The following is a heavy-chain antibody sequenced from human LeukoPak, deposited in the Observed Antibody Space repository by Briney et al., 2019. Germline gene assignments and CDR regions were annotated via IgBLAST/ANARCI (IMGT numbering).Heavy chain of an antibody. Sequence: GGSLRLSCAASGFTFSSYGMHWVRQAPGKGLEWVAFIRYDGSNKYYADSVKGRFTISRDNSKNTLYLQMNSLRAEDTAVYYCAKEPQYSSSSDWNYDWGQGTLVTVSS. V-gene: IGHV3-30*02. CDR2: IRYDGSNK. CDR3: AKEPQYSSSSDWNYD. D-gene: IGHD6-6*01. CDR1: GFTFSSYG. J-gene: IGHJ4*02.